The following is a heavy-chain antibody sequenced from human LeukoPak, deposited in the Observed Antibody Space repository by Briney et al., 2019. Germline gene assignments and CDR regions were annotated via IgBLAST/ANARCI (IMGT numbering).Heavy chain of an antibody. V-gene: IGHV4-39*07. J-gene: IGHJ4*02. D-gene: IGHD2-15*01. CDR2: IYYSGST. CDR3: ARGGLGYCSGGSCYSGYFDY. Sequence: PSETLSLTCTVSGGSISSSSYYWGWIRQPPGKGLEWIGSIYYSGSTYYNPSLKSRVTISVDTSKNQFSLKLSSVTAADTAVYYCARGGLGYCSGGSCYSGYFDYWGQGTLVTVSS. CDR1: GGSISSSSYY.